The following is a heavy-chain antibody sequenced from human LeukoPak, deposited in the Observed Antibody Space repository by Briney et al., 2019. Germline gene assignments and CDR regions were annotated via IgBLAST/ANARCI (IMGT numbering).Heavy chain of an antibody. V-gene: IGHV1-8*01. CDR3: ATGVTMVRGVKFDL. CDR1: GYTFTSYD. D-gene: IGHD3-10*01. CDR2: MNPNSGNT. Sequence: ASVKVSCKASGYTFTSYDINWVRQATGQGLEWMGWMNPNSGNTGYAQKFQGRVTMTRNTSISTAYMELSSLRSEDTAVYYCATGVTMVRGVKFDLWGQGTLVTVSS. J-gene: IGHJ5*02.